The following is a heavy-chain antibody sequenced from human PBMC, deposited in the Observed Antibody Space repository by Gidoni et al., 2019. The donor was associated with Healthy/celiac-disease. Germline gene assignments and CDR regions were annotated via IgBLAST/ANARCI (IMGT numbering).Heavy chain of an antibody. Sequence: EVQLVESGGGLVQPGGSLRLSCAASGFTFSSYWMSWVRQAPGKGLEWVANIKQDGSEKYYVDSVKGRFTISRDNAKNSLYLQMNSLRAEDTAVYYCARETVAASYFIDYWGQGTLVTVSS. CDR3: ARETVAASYFIDY. V-gene: IGHV3-7*01. CDR1: GFTFSSYW. CDR2: IKQDGSEK. D-gene: IGHD2-21*02. J-gene: IGHJ4*02.